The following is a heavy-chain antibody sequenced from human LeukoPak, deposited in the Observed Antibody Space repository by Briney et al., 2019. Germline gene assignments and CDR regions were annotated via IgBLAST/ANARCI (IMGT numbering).Heavy chain of an antibody. CDR2: IYSGGST. CDR1: GFTFSSNY. CDR3: ARTPDTAMVTGWFDP. V-gene: IGHV3-66*02. J-gene: IGHJ5*02. D-gene: IGHD5-18*01. Sequence: GGSLRLSCAASGFTFSSNYMSWVRQAPGKGLEWVSVIYSGGSTYYADSVKGRFTISRDNSKNTLYLQMNSLRAEDTAVYYCARTPDTAMVTGWFDPWGQGTLVTVSS.